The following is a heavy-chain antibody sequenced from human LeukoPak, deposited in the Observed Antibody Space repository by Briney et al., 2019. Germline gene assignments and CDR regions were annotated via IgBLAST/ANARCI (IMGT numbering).Heavy chain of an antibody. V-gene: IGHV3-7*03. CDR1: GFTLSSYW. CDR3: ARGREAAGLFLDY. Sequence: GGSLRLSCAASGFTLSSYWMSWVRQAPGKGLEWVANMNYDGSEKYYVDSVKGRFTISRDNAKNSLYLQMNSLRAEDTAVYYCARGREAAGLFLDYWGQGALVTVSS. J-gene: IGHJ4*02. CDR2: MNYDGSEK. D-gene: IGHD6-13*01.